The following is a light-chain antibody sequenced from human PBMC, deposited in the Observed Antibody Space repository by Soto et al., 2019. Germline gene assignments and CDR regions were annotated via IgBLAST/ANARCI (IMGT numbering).Light chain of an antibody. CDR2: EVS. J-gene: IGLJ2*01. Sequence: QSVLTQPASVSGSPGQSITISCAGSSSDVGYYNYVSWYQRHPGEAPKLIIYEVSNRPSGVSNRFSGSKSGDTATLTISGVQSDDEADYYCSSFTSSSSVIFGGGTKLTVL. CDR3: SSFTSSSSVI. V-gene: IGLV2-14*01. CDR1: SSDVGYYNY.